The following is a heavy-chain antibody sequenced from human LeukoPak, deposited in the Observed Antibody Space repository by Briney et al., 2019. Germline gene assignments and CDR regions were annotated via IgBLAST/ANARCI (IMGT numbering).Heavy chain of an antibody. J-gene: IGHJ4*02. Sequence: SGGSLRLSCAASGFTCSTYWMSWVRQAPGKGLEWVANIKQDGSEKYYVDSVKGRFTISRDNAKNSLYLQMNSLRAEDTAVYYCARYNWNLDYWGQGTLVTVSS. CDR1: GFTCSTYW. CDR3: ARYNWNLDY. V-gene: IGHV3-7*01. CDR2: IKQDGSEK. D-gene: IGHD1-20*01.